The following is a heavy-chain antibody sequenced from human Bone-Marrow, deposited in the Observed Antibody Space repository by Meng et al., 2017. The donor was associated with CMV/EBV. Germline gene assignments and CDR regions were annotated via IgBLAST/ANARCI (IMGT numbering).Heavy chain of an antibody. Sequence: GESLKISCAASGYTFSSYWMHWVRQAPGKGLEWVANIKQDGSEKYYVDSVKGRFTISRDNAKNSLYLQMNSLRAEDTAVYYCARDPVEMATIDYYYYGMDVWGQGTTVTVSS. D-gene: IGHD5-24*01. V-gene: IGHV3-7*01. J-gene: IGHJ6*02. CDR3: ARDPVEMATIDYYYYGMDV. CDR1: GYTFSSYW. CDR2: IKQDGSEK.